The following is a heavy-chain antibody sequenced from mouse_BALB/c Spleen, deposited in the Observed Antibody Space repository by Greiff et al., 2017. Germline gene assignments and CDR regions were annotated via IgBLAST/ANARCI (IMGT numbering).Heavy chain of an antibody. J-gene: IGHJ3*01. CDR1: GYSITSGYS. D-gene: IGHD1-1*01. V-gene: IGHV3-1*02. Sequence: EVKLVESGPDLVKPSQSLSLTCTVTGYSITSGYSWHWIRQFPGNKLEWMGYIHYSGSTNYNPSLKSRISITRDTSKNQFFLQLNSVTTEDTATYYCAIPRGYYGSSSWFAYWGQGTLVTVSA. CDR3: AIPRGYYGSSSWFAY. CDR2: IHYSGST.